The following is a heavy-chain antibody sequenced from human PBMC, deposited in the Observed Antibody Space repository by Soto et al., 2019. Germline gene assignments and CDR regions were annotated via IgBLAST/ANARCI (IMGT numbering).Heavy chain of an antibody. CDR2: ISSGGGP. J-gene: IGHJ1*01. V-gene: IGHV4-31*11. D-gene: IGHD2-15*01. CDR3: TLNHCAGGGCYDRDY. Sequence: VQLQESGPGLVKPSQTLSLTCAVSDESVTSPGNYWNWIRQRPDTGLEWIGYISSGGGPFYNPSLQSRVSLSLDTSNNLFSLTLNSVTAADTAVYYCTLNHCAGGGCYDRDYWGQGTRVTVSS. CDR1: DESVTSPGNY.